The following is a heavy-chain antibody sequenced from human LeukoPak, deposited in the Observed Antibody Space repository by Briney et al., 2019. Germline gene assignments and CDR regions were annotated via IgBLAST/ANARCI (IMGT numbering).Heavy chain of an antibody. D-gene: IGHD3-10*01. V-gene: IGHV4-59*12. CDR1: GGSISSYY. J-gene: IGHJ5*02. CDR3: ARDVGSGSIPLGA. CDR2: IYYSGST. Sequence: SETLSLTCNVSGGSISSYYWSWIRHPPGKGLEWIGYIYYSGSTNYNPSLKSRVTISADTSKNQFSLNLSSVTAADTAVYYCARDVGSGSIPLGAWGQGILVTVSS.